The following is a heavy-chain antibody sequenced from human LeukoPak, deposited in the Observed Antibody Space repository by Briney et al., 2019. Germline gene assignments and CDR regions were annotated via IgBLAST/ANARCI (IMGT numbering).Heavy chain of an antibody. V-gene: IGHV4-34*01. CDR1: GGSFSGYY. CDR3: ARLYGDYTSSSFDY. CDR2: INHSGST. D-gene: IGHD4-17*01. Sequence: SETLSLTCAVYGGSFSGYYWSWIRQPPGNGLEWIGEINHSGSTNYNPSLKSRVTISVDTSKNQFSLKLSSVTAADTAVYYCARLYGDYTSSSFDYWGQGTLVTVSS. J-gene: IGHJ4*02.